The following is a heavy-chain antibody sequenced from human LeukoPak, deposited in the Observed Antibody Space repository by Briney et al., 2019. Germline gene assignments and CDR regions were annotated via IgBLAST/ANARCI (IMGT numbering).Heavy chain of an antibody. V-gene: IGHV3-74*01. Sequence: GGSLRLSCAASGFTFSNYWMHGVRQAPGKGLVWVARINSDGSSIRYADSVKGRFTISRDNAENTLYLQMNSLRAEDTAVYYCARVIRWFDPWGQGTLVTVSS. CDR2: INSDGSSI. J-gene: IGHJ5*02. CDR3: ARVIRWFDP. CDR1: GFTFSNYW.